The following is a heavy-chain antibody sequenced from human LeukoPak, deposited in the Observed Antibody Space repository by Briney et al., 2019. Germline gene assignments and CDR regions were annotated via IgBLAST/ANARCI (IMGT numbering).Heavy chain of an antibody. Sequence: ASVKVSCKASGYTFTGYYIHWARQAPGQGLEWMGWINPNSGDTNFAQKFQGRVAMTRDTSISTAYMELRRLRSDDTALYYCASVIAGVTTDYWGQGTLVTVSS. D-gene: IGHD1-26*01. CDR2: INPNSGDT. V-gene: IGHV1-2*02. CDR1: GYTFTGYY. J-gene: IGHJ4*02. CDR3: ASVIAGVTTDY.